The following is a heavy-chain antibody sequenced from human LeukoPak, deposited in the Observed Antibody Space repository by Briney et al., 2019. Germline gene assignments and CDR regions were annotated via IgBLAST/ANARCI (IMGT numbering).Heavy chain of an antibody. V-gene: IGHV1-69*01. CDR1: GGTFSNYA. CDR2: IIPIFGAA. J-gene: IGHJ4*02. CDR3: ASQRTAGSLALHFDY. Sequence: GASVKVSGKASGGTFSNYAFSWVRQASGQGLEWMGGIIPIFGAANYAQKLQGRVTITADESTTTAYMELSSLRSEDTAVYYCASQRTAGSLALHFDYWGQGTLVTVSS. D-gene: IGHD1-1*01.